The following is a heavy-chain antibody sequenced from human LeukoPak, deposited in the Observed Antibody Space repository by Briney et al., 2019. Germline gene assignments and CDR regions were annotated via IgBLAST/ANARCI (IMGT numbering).Heavy chain of an antibody. Sequence: ASVKVSCKASGYAFTAYYMHWVRQAPGQGLECMGWINPNSGGTNYVQKFQGRVTMTRDTSISTAYLELSSLRSDDTAVYYCARGGAAGILWNWDFDPWGRGTLVTVSS. CDR1: GYAFTAYY. CDR2: INPNSGGT. V-gene: IGHV1-2*02. CDR3: ARGGAAGILWNWDFDP. D-gene: IGHD6-13*01. J-gene: IGHJ2*01.